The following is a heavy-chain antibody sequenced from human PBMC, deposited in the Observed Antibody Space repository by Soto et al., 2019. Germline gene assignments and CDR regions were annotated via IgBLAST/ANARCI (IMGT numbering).Heavy chain of an antibody. CDR1: GFTFDDYA. Sequence: GGSLRLSCAASGFTFDDYAMHWVRQAPGKGLEWVSGISWNSGSIGYADSVKGRLTISRDNAKNSLYLQMNSLRAEDTALYYCAKDPRLRGHYYYYYMDVWGKGTTVTVSS. CDR2: ISWNSGSI. V-gene: IGHV3-9*01. CDR3: AKDPRLRGHYYYYYMDV. D-gene: IGHD5-12*01. J-gene: IGHJ6*03.